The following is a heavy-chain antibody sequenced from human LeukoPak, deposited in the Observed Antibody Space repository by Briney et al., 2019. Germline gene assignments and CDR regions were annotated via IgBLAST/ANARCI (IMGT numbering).Heavy chain of an antibody. CDR1: GYSISSGYY. CDR2: IYYSGST. CDR3: AGGIVGAEASDY. D-gene: IGHD1-26*01. J-gene: IGHJ4*02. V-gene: IGHV4-38-2*02. Sequence: SETLSLTCTVSGYSISSGYYWGWIRQPPGKGLEWIGYIYYSGSTNYNPSLKSRVTISVDTSKNQFSLKLSSVTAADTAVYYCAGGIVGAEASDYWGQGTLVTVSS.